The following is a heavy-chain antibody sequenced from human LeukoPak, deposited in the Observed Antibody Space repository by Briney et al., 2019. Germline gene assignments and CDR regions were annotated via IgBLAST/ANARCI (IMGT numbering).Heavy chain of an antibody. CDR1: GGSFSGYY. Sequence: SETLSLTCAVYGGSFSGYYWSWLRQPPGKGLEWIGEINHSGSTNYNPSLKSRVTISVDTSKNQFSLKLSSVTAADTAVYYCARDSRHLLYYFDYWGQGTLVTVSS. V-gene: IGHV4-34*01. CDR2: INHSGST. D-gene: IGHD2/OR15-2a*01. J-gene: IGHJ4*02. CDR3: ARDSRHLLYYFDY.